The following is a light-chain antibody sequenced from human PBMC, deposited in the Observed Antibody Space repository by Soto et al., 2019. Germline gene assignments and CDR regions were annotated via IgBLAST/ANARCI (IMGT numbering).Light chain of an antibody. CDR1: QSLSSN. CDR3: QQYNNWPWT. J-gene: IGKJ1*01. Sequence: ETVMTQSPATLSVSPGERATLCCRASQSLSSNLAWYQQKPGQAPRLLIFGASTRAIGIPARFSGSGSGTEFTLTISSLQSEDFAVYYCQQYNNWPWTFGQGTKVEIK. CDR2: GAS. V-gene: IGKV3-15*01.